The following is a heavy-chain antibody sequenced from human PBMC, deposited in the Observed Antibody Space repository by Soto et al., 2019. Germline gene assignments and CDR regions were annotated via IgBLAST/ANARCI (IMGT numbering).Heavy chain of an antibody. V-gene: IGHV4-39*01. J-gene: IGHJ4*02. CDR1: GGSISSSSYY. Sequence: QLQLQESGPGLVKPSETLSLTCTVSGGSISSSSYYWGWIRQPPGKGLEWIGSIYYSGSTYYNPSLKSRVTISVDTSKNQFSLKLSSVTAEDTAVYYCARCTGSGSYYIPNKIVDYWGQGTLVTVSS. CDR2: IYYSGST. D-gene: IGHD3-10*01. CDR3: ARCTGSGSYYIPNKIVDY.